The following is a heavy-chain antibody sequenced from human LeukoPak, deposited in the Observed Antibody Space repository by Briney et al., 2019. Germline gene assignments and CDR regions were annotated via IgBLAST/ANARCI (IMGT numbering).Heavy chain of an antibody. CDR1: GFTFSSYG. Sequence: PGRSLRLSCAASGFTFSSYGMHWVRQAPGKGLEWVSSISSSSSYIYYADSVKGRFTISRDNAKNSLYLQMNSLRAEDTAVYYCARDPGSPGILWFGELSPQHYWGQGTLVTVSS. CDR2: ISSSSSYI. J-gene: IGHJ4*02. D-gene: IGHD3-10*01. V-gene: IGHV3-21*01. CDR3: ARDPGSPGILWFGELSPQHY.